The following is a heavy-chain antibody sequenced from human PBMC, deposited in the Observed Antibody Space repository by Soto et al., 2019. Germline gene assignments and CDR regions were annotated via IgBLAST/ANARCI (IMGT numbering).Heavy chain of an antibody. D-gene: IGHD3-10*01. J-gene: IGHJ6*03. CDR3: ARGDFSGKNYYYYYMDV. V-gene: IGHV3-74*01. Sequence: GGSLRLSCAASGFTFSSYWMHWVRQAPGKGLVWVSRINSDGSSTSYADSVKGRFTTSRDNAKNTLYLQMNSLIAEDTAVYYCARGDFSGKNYYYYYMDVWGKGTTVTVSS. CDR1: GFTFSSYW. CDR2: INSDGSST.